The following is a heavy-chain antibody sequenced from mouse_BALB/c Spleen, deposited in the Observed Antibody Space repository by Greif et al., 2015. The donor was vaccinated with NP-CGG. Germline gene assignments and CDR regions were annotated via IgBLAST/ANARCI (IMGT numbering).Heavy chain of an antibody. CDR1: GFPLTGYG. CDR2: IWGDGST. J-gene: IGHJ1*01. CDR3: ARDRYDGHWYFDV. Sequence: VKLMESGPGLVAPSQSLSITCTVSGFPLTGYGVNWVRQPPGKGLEWLGMIWGDGSTDYNSALKSRLSISKDNSKSQVFLKMNSLQTDDTARYYCARDRYDGHWYFDVWGAGTTVTVSS. V-gene: IGHV2-6-7*01. D-gene: IGHD2-14*01.